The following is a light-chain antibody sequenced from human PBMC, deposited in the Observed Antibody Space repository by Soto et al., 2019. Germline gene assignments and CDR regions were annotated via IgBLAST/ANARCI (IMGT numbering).Light chain of an antibody. J-gene: IGKJ1*01. CDR3: QQYGSSPQT. CDR1: QRVSANY. V-gene: IGKV3-20*01. CDR2: GAS. Sequence: ETVLSQSPGTLSLSPGETATISWRASQRVSANYLAWYQHKPGQAPRLLIYGASSRATGIPDRFSGSGSGTDFTLTISRLEPEDFAVYYCQQYGSSPQTFGQGTKVDIK.